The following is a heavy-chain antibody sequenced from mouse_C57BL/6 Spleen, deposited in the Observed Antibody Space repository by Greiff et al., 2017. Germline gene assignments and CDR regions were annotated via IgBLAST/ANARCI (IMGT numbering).Heavy chain of an antibody. V-gene: IGHV1-26*01. J-gene: IGHJ3*01. CDR3: ARWGYDYDPPFSD. D-gene: IGHD2-4*01. CDR2: INPNNGGT. Sequence: EVQLQQSGPELVKPGASVKISCKASGYTFTDYYMNWVKQSHGKSLEWIGDINPNNGGTSYNQKFKGKATLTVDKSSSTAYMELRSLTSEDSAVYYCARWGYDYDPPFSDWGQGTLVTVSA. CDR1: GYTFTDYY.